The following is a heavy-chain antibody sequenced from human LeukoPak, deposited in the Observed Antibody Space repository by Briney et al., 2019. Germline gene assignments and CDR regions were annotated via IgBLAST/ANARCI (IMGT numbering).Heavy chain of an antibody. J-gene: IGHJ4*02. CDR2: INPSGGST. D-gene: IGHD4-11*01. CDR1: GYTFTSYY. V-gene: IGHV1-46*01. Sequence: ASVKVSCKASGYTFTSYYMHCVRQAPGQGLEWMGIINPSGGSTSYAQKFQGRVTITADESTSTAYMELSSLRSEDTAVYYCARPHYSNYLYQFDYWGQGTLVTVSS. CDR3: ARPHYSNYLYQFDY.